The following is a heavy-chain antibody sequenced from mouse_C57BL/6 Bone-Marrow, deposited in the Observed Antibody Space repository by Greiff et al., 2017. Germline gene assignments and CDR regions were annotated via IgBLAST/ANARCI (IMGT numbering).Heavy chain of an antibody. V-gene: IGHV1-64*01. Sequence: QVQLQQPGAELVKPGASVKLSCKASGYTFTSYWMHWVKQRPGQGLEWIGMIHPNSGSTNYNEKFKSKATLTVDKSSSTAYMQLSSLTSEDSAVYYCARYDDYYGLGPYFDYWGQGTTLTVSS. J-gene: IGHJ2*01. CDR1: GYTFTSYW. CDR3: ARYDDYYGLGPYFDY. D-gene: IGHD2-3*01. CDR2: IHPNSGST.